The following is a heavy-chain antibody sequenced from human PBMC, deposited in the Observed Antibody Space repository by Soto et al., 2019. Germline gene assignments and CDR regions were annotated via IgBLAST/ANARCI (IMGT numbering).Heavy chain of an antibody. V-gene: IGHV4-39*01. D-gene: IGHD3-16*01. J-gene: IGHJ4*02. CDR1: GGSISSSSYY. Sequence: QLQLQESGPGLVKPSETLSLTCTVSGGSISSSSYYWGWIRQPPGKGLEWIGSIYYSGSTYYNPSLKSRVTIYVDTSKNQFSLKLSSVTAADTAVYYCARQGDGLFDYWGQGTLVTVSS. CDR3: ARQGDGLFDY. CDR2: IYYSGST.